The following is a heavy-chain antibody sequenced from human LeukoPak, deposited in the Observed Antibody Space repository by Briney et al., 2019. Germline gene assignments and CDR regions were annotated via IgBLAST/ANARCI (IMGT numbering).Heavy chain of an antibody. Sequence: GESLKISRKGSGYSFTSYWLGWVRQMPGKGLELMGIIYPGDSDTIYSPSFQCQVTISAEKSISTAYLQWRSLKASDTAMYYCAILAIGYVRMELCGQGTLFTVSS. CDR1: GYSFTSYW. V-gene: IGHV5-51*01. D-gene: IGHD2-21*01. CDR2: IYPGDSDT. CDR3: AILAIGYVRMEL. J-gene: IGHJ4*02.